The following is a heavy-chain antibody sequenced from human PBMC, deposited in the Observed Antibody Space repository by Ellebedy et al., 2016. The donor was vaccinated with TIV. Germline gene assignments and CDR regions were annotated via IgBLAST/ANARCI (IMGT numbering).Heavy chain of an antibody. CDR3: ARYPLFRGGYFDY. CDR1: GYTFTSYA. D-gene: IGHD3-10*01. J-gene: IGHJ4*02. V-gene: IGHV1-18*04. Sequence: AASVKVSCKASGYTFTSYAITWVRQAPGQGLEWMGWISPYNGNTNYEQSLQDRVTMTTDTSTSTAYMELRSLRPDDTAVYYCARYPLFRGGYFDYWGQGTLVTVSS. CDR2: ISPYNGNT.